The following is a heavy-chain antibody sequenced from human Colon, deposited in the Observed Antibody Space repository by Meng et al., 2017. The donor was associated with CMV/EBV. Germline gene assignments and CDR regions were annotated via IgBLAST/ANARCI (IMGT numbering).Heavy chain of an antibody. CDR1: GFSFRSYG. Sequence: GGSLRLSCAASGFSFRSYGMSWIRQAPGRGLEWVSFISSSSDISYAESVKGRFTIFRDSAQNLLYLEMIGLRAADTAVYYCARVRLPGAYHDSDGSPIKNWFDPWGQGTLVTVSS. CDR3: ARVRLPGAYHDSDGSPIKNWFDP. D-gene: IGHD3-22*01. J-gene: IGHJ5*02. CDR2: ISSSSDI. V-gene: IGHV3-21*06.